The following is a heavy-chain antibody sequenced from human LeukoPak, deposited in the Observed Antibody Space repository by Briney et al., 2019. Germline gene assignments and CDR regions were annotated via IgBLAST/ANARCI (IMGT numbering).Heavy chain of an antibody. Sequence: GRSLRLSCAASGFTVSSNYMSWVRQAPGKGLEWVSVIYNSGSTYYADSVKGRFTISRDNSKNTLYLQMNSLRAEDTAVYYCARRIVVVITATPGNDAFDIWGQGTMVTVSS. J-gene: IGHJ3*02. CDR2: IYNSGST. V-gene: IGHV3-66*02. CDR3: ARRIVVVITATPGNDAFDI. D-gene: IGHD2-15*01. CDR1: GFTVSSNY.